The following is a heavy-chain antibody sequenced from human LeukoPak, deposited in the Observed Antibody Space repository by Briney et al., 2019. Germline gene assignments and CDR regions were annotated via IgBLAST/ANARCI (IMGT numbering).Heavy chain of an antibody. D-gene: IGHD3-9*01. CDR3: ARDGKLRYFDWSQSHYYYGMDV. V-gene: IGHV1-18*04. CDR2: ISAYNGNT. CDR1: GYTFTSYG. J-gene: IGHJ6*04. Sequence: ASVKVSCTASGYTFTSYGISWARQAPGQGLEWMGWISAYNGNTNYAQKLQGRVTMTTDTSTSTAYMELRSLRSDDTAVYYCARDGKLRYFDWSQSHYYYGMDVWGKGTTVTVSS.